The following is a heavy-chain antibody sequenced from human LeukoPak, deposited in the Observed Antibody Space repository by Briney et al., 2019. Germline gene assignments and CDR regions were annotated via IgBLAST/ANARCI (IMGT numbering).Heavy chain of an antibody. D-gene: IGHD6-13*01. CDR2: INHSGST. CDR1: GGSFSGYY. CDR3: ARHGYSSSWYGLDYYYYYMDV. J-gene: IGHJ6*03. V-gene: IGHV4-34*01. Sequence: SETLSLTCAVYGGSFSGYYWSWLRQPPGKGLEWIGEINHSGSTNYNPSLKSRVTISVDTSKNQFSLKLSSVTAADTAVYYCARHGYSSSWYGLDYYYYYMDVWGKGTTVTISS.